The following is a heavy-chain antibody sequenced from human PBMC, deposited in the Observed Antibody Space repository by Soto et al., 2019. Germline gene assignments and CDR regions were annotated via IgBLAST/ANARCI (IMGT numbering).Heavy chain of an antibody. CDR3: ARAGSSTRAPFDY. Sequence: GASVKVSCKASGYTFTGYYMHWVRQAPGQGLEWMGWINPNSGGTNYAQKFQGRVTMTRDTSISTAYMELSRLRSDDTAVYYCARAGSSTRAPFDYWGQGTLVTSPQ. V-gene: IGHV1-2*02. J-gene: IGHJ4*02. D-gene: IGHD6-6*01. CDR1: GYTFTGYY. CDR2: INPNSGGT.